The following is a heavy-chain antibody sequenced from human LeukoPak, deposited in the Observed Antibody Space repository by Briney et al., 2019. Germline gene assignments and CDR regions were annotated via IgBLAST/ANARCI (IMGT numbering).Heavy chain of an antibody. V-gene: IGHV4-4*07. CDR1: GGSISSYY. D-gene: IGHD1-26*01. CDR3: ASHGASRIDY. J-gene: IGHJ4*02. Sequence: SETLSLTCTVSGGSISSYYWSWIRQPAGKGLKWIGRIYTSGSTNYNPSLKSRVTMSVDTSKNQFSLKLSSVTAADTAVYYCASHGASRIDYWGQGTLVTVSS. CDR2: IYTSGST.